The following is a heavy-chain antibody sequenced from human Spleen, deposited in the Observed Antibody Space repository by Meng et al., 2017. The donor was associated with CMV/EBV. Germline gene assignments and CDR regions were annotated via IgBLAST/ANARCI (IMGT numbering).Heavy chain of an antibody. J-gene: IGHJ6*02. D-gene: IGHD3-10*01. CDR2: IIPILGIA. Sequence: SVKVSCKTSGYTFNNHGISWVRQAPGQGLEWMGRIIPILGIANYAQKFQGRVTMTGNASISTAYMELSSLRSEDTAVYYCARDGAITMVRGVMDGMDVWGQGTTVTVSS. CDR1: GYTFNNHG. CDR3: ARDGAITMVRGVMDGMDV. V-gene: IGHV1-69*04.